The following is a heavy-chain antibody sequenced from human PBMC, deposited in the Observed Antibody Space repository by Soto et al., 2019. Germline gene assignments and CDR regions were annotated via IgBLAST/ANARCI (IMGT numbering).Heavy chain of an antibody. CDR2: ISYDGSNK. Sequence: QVQLVESGGGVVQPGRSLRLSCAASGFTFSSYAMHWVRQAPGKGLERVAVISYDGSNKYYADSVKGRFTISRDNSKNPLYLQMNSLSAEDTAVYYCARDYYRFNSGYGFSMDVWGQGTTVTVSS. V-gene: IGHV3-30-3*01. J-gene: IGHJ6*02. D-gene: IGHD5-12*01. CDR3: ARDYYRFNSGYGFSMDV. CDR1: GFTFSSYA.